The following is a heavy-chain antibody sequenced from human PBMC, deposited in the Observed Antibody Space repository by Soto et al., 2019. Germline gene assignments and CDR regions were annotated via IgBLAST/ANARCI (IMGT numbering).Heavy chain of an antibody. CDR3: AKDPGYSISGWFDP. CDR2: ISYDGSNK. Sequence: QVQLVESGGGVVQPGRSLRLSCAASGFTFSSYGMHWVRQAPGKGLEWVAVISYDGSNKYYADSVKGRFTISRDNSKNTLYPQMNSLRAEDTAVYYCAKDPGYSISGWFDPWGQGTLVTVSS. D-gene: IGHD4-4*01. J-gene: IGHJ5*02. CDR1: GFTFSSYG. V-gene: IGHV3-30*18.